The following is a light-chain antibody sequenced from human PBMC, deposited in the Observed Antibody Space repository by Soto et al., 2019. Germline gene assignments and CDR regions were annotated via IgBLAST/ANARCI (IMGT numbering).Light chain of an antibody. J-gene: IGLJ2*01. CDR3: SSYTSSSHVV. CDR1: SSDVGGYNY. Sequence: QSVLIQPASVSGSPGQSITISCTGTSSDVGGYNYVSWYQQHPGKAPKLMIYEVSNRPSGVSNRFSGSKSGNTASLTISGLQAEDEADYYCSSYTSSSHVVFGGGTKLTVL. CDR2: EVS. V-gene: IGLV2-14*01.